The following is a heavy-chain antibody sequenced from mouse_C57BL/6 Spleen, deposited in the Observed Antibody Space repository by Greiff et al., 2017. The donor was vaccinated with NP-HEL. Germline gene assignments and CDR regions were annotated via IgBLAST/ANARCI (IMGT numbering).Heavy chain of an antibody. CDR3: ARYAYYGNSYAMDY. D-gene: IGHD2-10*01. V-gene: IGHV1-80*01. J-gene: IGHJ4*01. CDR1: GYAFSSYW. Sequence: QVQLQQSGAELVKPGASVKISCKASGYAFSSYWLNWVKQRPGKGLEWIGQIYPGDGETNYNGKFKGKATLTADKSSSTAYMQLSSLTSEDSAVYFCARYAYYGNSYAMDYWGQGTSVTVSS. CDR2: IYPGDGET.